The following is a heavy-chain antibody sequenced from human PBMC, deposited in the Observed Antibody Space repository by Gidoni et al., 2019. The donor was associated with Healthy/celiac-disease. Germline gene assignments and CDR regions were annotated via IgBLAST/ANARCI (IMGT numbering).Heavy chain of an antibody. CDR1: GGSISSYY. Sequence: QVQLQESGPGLVKPSETLSLTCTVSGGSISSYYWSWIRQPPGKGLEWIGYIYYSGYTNYNPSLQSRVTISVDTSKNQFSLKLSSVTAADTAVYYCARGGYSGSYWGGLYYWGQGTLVTVSS. CDR3: ARGGYSGSYWGGLYY. D-gene: IGHD1-26*01. J-gene: IGHJ4*02. V-gene: IGHV4-59*01. CDR2: IYYSGYT.